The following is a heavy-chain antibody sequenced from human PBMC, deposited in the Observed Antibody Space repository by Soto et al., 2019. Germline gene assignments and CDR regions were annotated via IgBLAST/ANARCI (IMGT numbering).Heavy chain of an antibody. V-gene: IGHV1-2*02. CDR2: INPNSGAT. CDR1: GYTFTDYY. CDR3: AKDQGGYMVSGMDV. Sequence: QVQLVQSRAEVKKPGASVNVSCKASGYTFTDYYIYWLRQAPGHGLEWMGWINPNSGATNYAHNFQGRVTMTRDTSIRAAYMELSRLSSDYTAVYYCAKDQGGYMVSGMDVWGQGTTVTVSS. J-gene: IGHJ6*02. D-gene: IGHD2-2*02.